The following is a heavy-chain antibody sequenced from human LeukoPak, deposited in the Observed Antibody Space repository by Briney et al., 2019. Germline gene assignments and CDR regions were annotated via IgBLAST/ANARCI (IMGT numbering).Heavy chain of an antibody. J-gene: IGHJ4*02. CDR2: IYYSGST. V-gene: IGHV4-39*01. CDR3: ARMRTRVVTLFDY. D-gene: IGHD2-21*02. Sequence: SETLSLTCTVSGGSITSNSHYWGWIRHPPGKGLEWIGSIYYSGSTYYNPSLKSRVTISLDTSKNQFSLKLSSVTAADTAVYYCARMRTRVVTLFDYWGQGTLVTVSS. CDR1: GGSITSNSHY.